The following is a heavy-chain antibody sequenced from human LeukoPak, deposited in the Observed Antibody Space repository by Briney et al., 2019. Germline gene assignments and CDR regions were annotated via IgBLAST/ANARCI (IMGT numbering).Heavy chain of an antibody. V-gene: IGHV4-4*02. J-gene: IGHJ3*02. CDR3: ARVFELGMNAVDI. CDR1: GGSISNRNW. CDR2: IYHTGIT. Sequence: SGPTLVNPSGTMSLTCAISGGSISNRNWWSWVRQPPGKGLEWIGEIYHTGITKYSPSLKSRVTISVDKSKNQFSPNVTSVTAADTAIYYCARVFELGMNAVDIWGQGTMVTVSS. D-gene: IGHD7-27*01.